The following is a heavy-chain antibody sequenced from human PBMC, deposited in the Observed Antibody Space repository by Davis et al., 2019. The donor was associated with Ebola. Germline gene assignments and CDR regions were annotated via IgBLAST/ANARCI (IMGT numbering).Heavy chain of an antibody. J-gene: IGHJ6*04. V-gene: IGHV3-30-3*01. CDR2: ISYDGSNK. Sequence: PGGSLRLSCAASGFTFSSYAMHWVRQAPGKGLEWVAVISYDGSNKYYADSVKGRFTISRDNSKNTLYLQMNSLRAEDTAVYYCGRDMEVWGKGTTVTVSS. CDR1: GFTFSSYA. CDR3: GRDMEV.